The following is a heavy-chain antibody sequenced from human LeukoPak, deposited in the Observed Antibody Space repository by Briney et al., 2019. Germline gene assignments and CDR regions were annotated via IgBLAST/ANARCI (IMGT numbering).Heavy chain of an antibody. CDR1: GGTFSSYA. J-gene: IGHJ4*02. Sequence: SVKVSCKASGGTFSSYAISWVRQAPGQGLEWMGRIIPVLDIANYAQKFQGRVTITADKSTSTAYMELSSLRSDDTAVYYCARGGTSGWYGTLGYWGQGTLVTVSS. V-gene: IGHV1-69*04. D-gene: IGHD6-19*01. CDR2: IIPVLDIA. CDR3: ARGGTSGWYGTLGY.